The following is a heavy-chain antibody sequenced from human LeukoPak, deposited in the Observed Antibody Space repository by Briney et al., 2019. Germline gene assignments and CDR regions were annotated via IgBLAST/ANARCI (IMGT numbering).Heavy chain of an antibody. CDR1: GGSISSGSYY. Sequence: SETLSLTCTVSGGSISSGSYYWSWIRQPAGKGLEWIGRIYTSGSTNYNPSLKSRVTISVDTSKNQFSLKLSSVTAADTAVYYCAGSVGYYMDVWGKGTTVTVSS. V-gene: IGHV4-61*02. D-gene: IGHD3-10*01. CDR2: IYTSGST. CDR3: AGSVGYYMDV. J-gene: IGHJ6*03.